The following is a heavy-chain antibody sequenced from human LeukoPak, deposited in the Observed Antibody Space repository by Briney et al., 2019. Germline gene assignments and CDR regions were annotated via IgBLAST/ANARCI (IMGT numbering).Heavy chain of an antibody. CDR3: TRLPPRLYCSSTSCYEDYYYYGMDV. CDR1: GFTFSGSA. D-gene: IGHD2-2*01. J-gene: IGHJ6*04. V-gene: IGHV3-73*01. Sequence: GGSLRLSCAASGFTFSGSAMHWVRQASGKGLKWFGRIRSKANSYATANAASVKGRFTISRDDSKNTAYLQMNSLKTEDTAVYYCTRLPPRLYCSSTSCYEDYYYYGMDVWGKGTTVTVSS. CDR2: IRSKANSYAT.